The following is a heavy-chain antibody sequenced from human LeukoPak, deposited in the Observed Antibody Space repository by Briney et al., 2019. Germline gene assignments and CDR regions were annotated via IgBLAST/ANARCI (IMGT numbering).Heavy chain of an antibody. Sequence: PSETLSLTCTVSGGSISSSSYYWSWIRQPPGKGLEWIGYIYYSGSTNYNPSLKSRVTISVDTPKNQFSLKLSSVTAADTAVYYCARLSGYSYGFYPDYWGQGTLVTVSS. V-gene: IGHV4-61*01. J-gene: IGHJ4*02. CDR1: GGSISSSSYY. CDR3: ARLSGYSYGFYPDY. D-gene: IGHD5-18*01. CDR2: IYYSGST.